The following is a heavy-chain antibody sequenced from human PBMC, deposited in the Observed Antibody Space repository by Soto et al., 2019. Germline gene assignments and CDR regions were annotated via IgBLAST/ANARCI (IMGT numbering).Heavy chain of an antibody. CDR2: VNTYNGNP. D-gene: IGHD6-13*01. CDR3: ARDSQYSTSWQRFDS. Sequence: QVQLVQSGVEVKQPGASVKVSCKASGYTFTNYAISWVRQAPGRGLEWMGWVNTYNGNPNYAQIFECRITMTTDTSTGTAYMELRSLKSDDSAVYYCARDSQYSTSWQRFDSWGQGTLVTVSS. V-gene: IGHV1-18*01. J-gene: IGHJ4*02. CDR1: GYTFTNYA.